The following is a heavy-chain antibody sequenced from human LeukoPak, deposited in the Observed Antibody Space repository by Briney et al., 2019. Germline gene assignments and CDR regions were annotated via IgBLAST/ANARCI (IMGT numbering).Heavy chain of an antibody. Sequence: ASVKVSCKASGGTFSSYAISWVRQAPGQGLEWMGWMNPNSGNTGYAQKSQGRVTMTRNTSISTAYMELSSLRSEDTAVYYCARAVSDCSSTSCYVVVGAGHFDYWGQGTLVTVSS. J-gene: IGHJ4*02. CDR2: MNPNSGNT. CDR3: ARAVSDCSSTSCYVVVGAGHFDY. CDR1: GGTFSSYA. D-gene: IGHD2-2*01. V-gene: IGHV1-8*02.